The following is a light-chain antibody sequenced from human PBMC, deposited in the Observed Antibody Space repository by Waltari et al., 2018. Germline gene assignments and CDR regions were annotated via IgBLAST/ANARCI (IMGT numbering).Light chain of an antibody. Sequence: DIQMTQSPSTLYASVGDRVTITCRASQSISSWLAWYQQKPGKAPKLLIYKASNLESGVPSRFSGGGSGTEFTLTINSLQPDDFATYYCQHYDSYSVTFGRGTKVEIK. CDR3: QHYDSYSVT. CDR1: QSISSW. CDR2: KAS. V-gene: IGKV1-5*03. J-gene: IGKJ4*02.